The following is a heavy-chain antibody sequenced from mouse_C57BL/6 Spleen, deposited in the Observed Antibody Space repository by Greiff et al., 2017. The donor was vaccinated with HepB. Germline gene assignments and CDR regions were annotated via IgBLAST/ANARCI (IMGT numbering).Heavy chain of an antibody. D-gene: IGHD4-1*01. CDR3: ARRLTGTRAMDY. CDR2: INPNNGGT. J-gene: IGHJ4*01. V-gene: IGHV1-18*01. Sequence: EVQLQQSGPELVKPGASVKIPCKASGYTFTDYNMDWVKQSHGKSLEWIGDINPNNGGTIYNQKFKGKATLTVDKSSSTAYMELRSLTSEDTAVYYCARRLTGTRAMDYWGQGTSVTVSS. CDR1: GYTFTDYN.